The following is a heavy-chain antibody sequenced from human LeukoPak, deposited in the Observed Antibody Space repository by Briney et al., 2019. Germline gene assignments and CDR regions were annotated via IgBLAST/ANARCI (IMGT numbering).Heavy chain of an antibody. D-gene: IGHD2-2*01. Sequence: GGSLRLSCAASGFTFSSYAMSWVRLAPGKGLEWISGISASGGSTYYADSVKGRFTISRDNSKNTLYLQMNSLTAEDTAVYYYAKPAAIGPYHYYYYMDVWGKGSTATVSS. CDR3: AKPAAIGPYHYYYYMDV. CDR1: GFTFSSYA. J-gene: IGHJ6*03. V-gene: IGHV3-23*01. CDR2: ISASGGST.